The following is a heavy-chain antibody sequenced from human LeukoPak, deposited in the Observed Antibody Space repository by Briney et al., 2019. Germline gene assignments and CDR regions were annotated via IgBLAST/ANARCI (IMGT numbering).Heavy chain of an antibody. CDR3: ATPLDYYDSSGYHQGGD. J-gene: IGHJ4*02. Sequence: KSGGSLRLSCAASGFTFSDYTMHWVRQAPGKGLEWVSSISGSGTYIYYADSMKGRFTISRDNAKNSLYLQMNSLRAEDTAVYYCATPLDYYDSSGYHQGGDWGQGTLVTVSS. CDR2: ISGSGTYI. D-gene: IGHD3-22*01. CDR1: GFTFSDYT. V-gene: IGHV3-21*04.